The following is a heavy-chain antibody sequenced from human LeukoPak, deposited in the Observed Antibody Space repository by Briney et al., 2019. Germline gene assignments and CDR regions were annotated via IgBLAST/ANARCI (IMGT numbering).Heavy chain of an antibody. Sequence: GGSLRLSCAASGFTFSSYSMNWVRQAPGKGLEWVSYISSSSSTIYYADSVKGRFTISRDNAKNSLYLQMNSLRAEDTAVYYCARGIAVAGTWNYYYGMDVWGQGTLVTVSS. D-gene: IGHD6-19*01. CDR2: ISSSSSTI. V-gene: IGHV3-48*04. CDR3: ARGIAVAGTWNYYYGMDV. CDR1: GFTFSSYS. J-gene: IGHJ6*02.